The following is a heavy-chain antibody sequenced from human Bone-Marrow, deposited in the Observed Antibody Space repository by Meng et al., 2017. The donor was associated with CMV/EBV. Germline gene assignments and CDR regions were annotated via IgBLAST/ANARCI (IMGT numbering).Heavy chain of an antibody. V-gene: IGHV4-61*01. Sequence: CGVSGGSVSSGSYYWGWVRQPPGEGLEWIEYIYYSGSTHYNPSLKSRVTISVDTSKDQFSLKLSSVTAADTAVYYCARIDYGADYFDYWGQGALVTVSS. J-gene: IGHJ4*02. CDR2: IYYSGST. D-gene: IGHD4-17*01. CDR1: GGSVSSGSYY. CDR3: ARIDYGADYFDY.